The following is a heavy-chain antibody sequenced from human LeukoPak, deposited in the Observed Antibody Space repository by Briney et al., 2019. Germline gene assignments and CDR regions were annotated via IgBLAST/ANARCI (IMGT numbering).Heavy chain of an antibody. Sequence: SETLSLTCTVSGGSLSSGGYYWSWDPQPPGKGLEWIGYIYHSGSTYYNPSLKSRVTISVDRSKNQFSLKLSSVTAADTAVYYCARTSFPPFFDYWGQGTLVTVSS. CDR3: ARTSFPPFFDY. CDR2: IYHSGST. CDR1: GGSLSSGGYY. J-gene: IGHJ4*02. V-gene: IGHV4-30-2*01.